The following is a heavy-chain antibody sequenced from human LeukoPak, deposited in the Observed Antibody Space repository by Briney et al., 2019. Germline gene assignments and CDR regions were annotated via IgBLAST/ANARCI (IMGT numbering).Heavy chain of an antibody. V-gene: IGHV3-7*01. CDR1: GFTFSSYW. CDR3: ARKFRRALYYYYHGMDV. Sequence: GGSLRLSCAASGFTFSSYWMSWVRQAPGKGLEWVANIKQDGSEKYYVDSVKGRFTISRDNAKNSLYLQMNSLRAEDTAVYYCARKFRRALYYYYHGMDVWGQGTTVTVSS. D-gene: IGHD2-2*02. CDR2: IKQDGSEK. J-gene: IGHJ6*02.